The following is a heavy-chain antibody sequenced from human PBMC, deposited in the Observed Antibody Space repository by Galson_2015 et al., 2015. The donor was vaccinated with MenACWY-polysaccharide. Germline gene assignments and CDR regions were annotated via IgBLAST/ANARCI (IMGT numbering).Heavy chain of an antibody. CDR1: GFTFSSFW. Sequence: SLRLSCAASGFTFSSFWMSWVRQAPGKGLEWVAIIKQDGSEKYYVDSVKGRFSISRDNAKNSLYLQMNSLRSEDTAVYYCARDPLDSSGYTRGSVFDLWGRGTLATVSP. CDR3: ARDPLDSSGYTRGSVFDL. CDR2: IKQDGSEK. D-gene: IGHD3-22*01. J-gene: IGHJ2*01. V-gene: IGHV3-7*01.